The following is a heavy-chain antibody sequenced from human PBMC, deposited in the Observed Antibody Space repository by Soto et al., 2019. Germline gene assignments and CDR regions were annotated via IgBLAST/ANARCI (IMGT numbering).Heavy chain of an antibody. CDR3: ARNYDSSVGRMDV. CDR1: FGSISSSKW. V-gene: IGHV4-4*02. Sequence: ESLSLTCAVSFGSISSSKWWSCVRQPTGKGLEWIGEIYHSWNTNYNPSLKRRVTISVDKSKNQFSLKLSSVTAADTAVYYCARNYDSSVGRMDVWGQGTTVTVSS. J-gene: IGHJ6*02. D-gene: IGHD3-22*01. CDR2: IYHSWNT.